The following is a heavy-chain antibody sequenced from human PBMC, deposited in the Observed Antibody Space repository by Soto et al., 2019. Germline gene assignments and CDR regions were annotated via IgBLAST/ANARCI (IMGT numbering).Heavy chain of an antibody. CDR2: IIPIFGTA. Sequence: GASVKVSFKASGGTFSSYAISWVRQAPGQGLEWMGGIIPIFGTANYAQKFQGRVTITADESTSTAYMELSSLRSEDTAVYYCARDPRLQYYFDYWGQGTLVTVSS. V-gene: IGHV1-69*13. J-gene: IGHJ4*02. CDR3: ARDPRLQYYFDY. D-gene: IGHD4-4*01. CDR1: GGTFSSYA.